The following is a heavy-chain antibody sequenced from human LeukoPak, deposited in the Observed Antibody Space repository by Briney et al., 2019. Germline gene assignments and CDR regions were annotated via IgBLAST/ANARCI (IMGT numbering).Heavy chain of an antibody. Sequence: PSETLSLTCTVSGGSTRTNTYYWGWVRQPPGKGLEWIGEIHHRGTTYYLPSLKSRVTMSVDTSKNHFSLELSSVSAADTAVYYCAGVTYNGYQHFDNWGQGILVIVSS. CDR3: AGVTYNGYQHFDN. CDR2: IHHRGTT. CDR1: GGSTRTNTYY. J-gene: IGHJ4*02. V-gene: IGHV4-39*07. D-gene: IGHD5-18*01.